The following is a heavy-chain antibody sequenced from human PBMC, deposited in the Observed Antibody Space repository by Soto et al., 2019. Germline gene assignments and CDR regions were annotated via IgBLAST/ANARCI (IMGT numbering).Heavy chain of an antibody. V-gene: IGHV3-48*02. D-gene: IGHD6-19*01. Sequence: EVQLVESGGGLVQPGGSLRLSCAASGFTFSSYSMNWVRQAPGKGLEWVSYISSSSSTIYYADSVKGRFTISRDNAKKSLYLKLNGLGEEEPAGYYCARVGIGWYYFDSWGQGTLVTVSS. CDR1: GFTFSSYS. CDR2: ISSSSSTI. CDR3: ARVGIGWYYFDS. J-gene: IGHJ4*02.